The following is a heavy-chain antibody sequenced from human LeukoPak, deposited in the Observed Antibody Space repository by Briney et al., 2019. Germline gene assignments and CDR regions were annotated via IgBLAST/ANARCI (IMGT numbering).Heavy chain of an antibody. J-gene: IGHJ4*02. V-gene: IGHV1-8*03. CDR3: ARAPRYDFWSGYPYYFDY. CDR1: GYTFTSYD. Sequence: ASVKVSCKASGYTFTSYDINWVRQATGQGLEWMGWMNPNSGNTGYAQKFQGRVTITRNTSITTAYMELGSLRSEDTAVYYCARAPRYDFWSGYPYYFDYWSQGTLVTVSS. D-gene: IGHD3-3*01. CDR2: MNPNSGNT.